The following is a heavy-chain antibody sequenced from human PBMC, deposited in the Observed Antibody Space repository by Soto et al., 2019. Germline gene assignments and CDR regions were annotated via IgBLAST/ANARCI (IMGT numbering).Heavy chain of an antibody. CDR3: ARYSGSYGVFDY. CDR1: GYTFTSYG. D-gene: IGHD1-26*01. Sequence: VNLVQSGAEVKQPGASVKVSCKASGYTFTSYGISWVRQGPGQGLVWMGWISSDSGNTNYAQKFQGRVTMTTDTSTSTAYMELRSLRSDDAAVYYCARYSGSYGVFDYWGQGTLVTVSS. CDR2: ISSDSGNT. J-gene: IGHJ4*02. V-gene: IGHV1-18*01.